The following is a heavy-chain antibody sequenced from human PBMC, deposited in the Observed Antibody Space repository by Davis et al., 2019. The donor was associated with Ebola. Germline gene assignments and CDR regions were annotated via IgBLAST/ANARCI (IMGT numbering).Heavy chain of an antibody. Sequence: GSLRLSCAASGFTFSSYWMHWVRQAPGKGLVWVSRINSDGSSTSYADSVKGRFTISRDNAKNTLYLQMNSLRAEDTAVYYCARTTFGGVIASWGQGTLVTVSS. J-gene: IGHJ4*02. V-gene: IGHV3-74*01. CDR1: GFTFSSYW. D-gene: IGHD3-16*02. CDR2: INSDGSST. CDR3: ARTTFGGVIAS.